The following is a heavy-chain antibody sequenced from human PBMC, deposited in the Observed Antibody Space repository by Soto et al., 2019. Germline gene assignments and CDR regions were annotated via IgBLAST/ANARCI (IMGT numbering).Heavy chain of an antibody. V-gene: IGHV3-48*01. CDR1: GFTFSSYS. D-gene: IGHD4-17*01. Sequence: GGSLRLSCAASGFTFSSYSMNWVRQAPGKGLEWVSYISSSSSTIYYADSVKGRFTISRDNAKNSLYLQMNSLRAEDTAVYYCASSQQMTTLTVRAFDIWGQGTMVTVSS. J-gene: IGHJ3*02. CDR3: ASSQQMTTLTVRAFDI. CDR2: ISSSSSTI.